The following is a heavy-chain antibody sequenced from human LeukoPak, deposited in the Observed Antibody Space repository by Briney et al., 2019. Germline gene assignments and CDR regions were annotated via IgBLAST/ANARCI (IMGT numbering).Heavy chain of an antibody. CDR3: ARRGYGDY. J-gene: IGHJ4*02. CDR1: GYSISSDYY. Sequence: SETLSLTCTVSGYSISSDYYWGWIRQPPGKGLEWIGSIYYSGSTYYNPSLKSRVTISVDTSKNQFSLKLSSVTAADTAVYYCARRGYGDYWGQGTLVTVSS. V-gene: IGHV4-38-2*02. CDR2: IYYSGST. D-gene: IGHD3-10*01.